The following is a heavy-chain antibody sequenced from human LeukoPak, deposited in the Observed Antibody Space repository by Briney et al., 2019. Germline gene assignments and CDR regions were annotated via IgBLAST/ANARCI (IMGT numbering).Heavy chain of an antibody. D-gene: IGHD6-13*01. CDR3: ARSVGWYSSSWYGRSYYYYGMDV. V-gene: IGHV4-61*01. CDR1: GGSVSSGSYY. CDR2: IYYSGST. Sequence: SETLSLTCTVSGGSVSSGSYYWSWIRQPPGKGLEWIGYIYYSGSTNYNPSLKSRVTISVDTSKNQFSLKLSSVTAADTAVYYCARSVGWYSSSWYGRSYYYYGMDVWGQGTTVTVSS. J-gene: IGHJ6*02.